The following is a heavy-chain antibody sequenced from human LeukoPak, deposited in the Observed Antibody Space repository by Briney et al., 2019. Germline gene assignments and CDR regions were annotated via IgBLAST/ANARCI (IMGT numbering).Heavy chain of an antibody. J-gene: IGHJ4*02. Sequence: PGGSLTLSCAPSGFKFDTYAMHWVRQAPGKGLEWVALISYDGGNIYYGDSVRGRFTISRDNDNNMLYLQMNSLRPEDTAVYYCAREAPFGNGGAQNFFAYWGQGTLVIVSS. CDR1: GFKFDTYA. D-gene: IGHD2-8*01. V-gene: IGHV3-30*04. CDR3: AREAPFGNGGAQNFFAY. CDR2: ISYDGGNI.